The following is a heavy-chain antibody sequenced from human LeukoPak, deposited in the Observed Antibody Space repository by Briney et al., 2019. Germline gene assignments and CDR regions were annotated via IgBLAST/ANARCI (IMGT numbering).Heavy chain of an antibody. CDR1: GYTFTGYY. J-gene: IGHJ4*02. V-gene: IGHV1-2*02. Sequence: ASVKVSCKAPGYTFTGYYMHWVRQAPGQGLEWMGWINPNSGGTNYAQKFQGRVTMTRDTSISTAYMELSRLRSDDTAVYYCARVSYYYDSSGYNQYWGQGTLVTVSS. CDR2: INPNSGGT. CDR3: ARVSYYYDSSGYNQY. D-gene: IGHD3-22*01.